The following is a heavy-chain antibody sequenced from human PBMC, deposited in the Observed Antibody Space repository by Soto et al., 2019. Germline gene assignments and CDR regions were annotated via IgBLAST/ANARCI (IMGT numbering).Heavy chain of an antibody. Sequence: PSETLSLTCAVYGGSFSGYYWSWIRQPPGKGLEWIGEINHSGSTNYNPSLKSRVTISVDTSKNQFSLKLSSVTAADTAVYYCARAAPRYCSGGSCYSGSDYWAQRTLVTVSS. CDR3: ARAAPRYCSGGSCYSGSDY. J-gene: IGHJ4*02. CDR1: GGSFSGYY. V-gene: IGHV4-34*01. D-gene: IGHD2-15*01. CDR2: INHSGST.